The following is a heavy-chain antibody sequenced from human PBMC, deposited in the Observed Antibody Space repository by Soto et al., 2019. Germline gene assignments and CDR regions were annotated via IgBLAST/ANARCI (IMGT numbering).Heavy chain of an antibody. CDR3: AREGYCSDTNCVEF. V-gene: IGHV3-30*03. Sequence: GGSLRLSCAASDFDFSSYGIHWVRQAPGKGLEWVAASSYDGRETFYADSAKGRFTITRDNSKNMVFLQMNSLRDEDTAVYYCAREGYCSDTNCVEFWGQGTLVTVSS. CDR2: SSYDGRET. J-gene: IGHJ4*02. D-gene: IGHD2-2*01. CDR1: DFDFSSYG.